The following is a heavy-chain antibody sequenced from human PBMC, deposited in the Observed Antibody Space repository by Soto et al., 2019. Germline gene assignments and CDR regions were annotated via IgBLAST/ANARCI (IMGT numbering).Heavy chain of an antibody. CDR3: ARDQTGITTAGGGRIDY. J-gene: IGHJ4*02. D-gene: IGHD6-13*01. CDR1: GFTFSIYA. V-gene: IGHV3-30-3*01. Sequence: QVQLVESGGGVVQPGRSLRLSCAASGFTFSIYAMHWVRQTPGTGLECVAIMSYDGSNKYYADSVKGRFTITRDNSKNTLYRQMNGLRAEDTAVYYCARDQTGITTAGGGRIDYWGQGTLVTISS. CDR2: MSYDGSNK.